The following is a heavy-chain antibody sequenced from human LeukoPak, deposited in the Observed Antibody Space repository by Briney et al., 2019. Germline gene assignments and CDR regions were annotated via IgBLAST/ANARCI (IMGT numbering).Heavy chain of an antibody. CDR1: GFTFSDYY. V-gene: IGHV3-11*05. D-gene: IGHD6-13*01. J-gene: IGHJ4*02. Sequence: GGSLRLSCVASGFTFSDYYMSWLRQAPGKGLEWVSYIPSTSSYTSYADSVKGRFTISRDNAKNSLYLQMNSLRAEDTAVYYCARAANTAAGTPTLAIDYWGQGTLVTVSS. CDR2: IPSTSSYT. CDR3: ARAANTAAGTPTLAIDY.